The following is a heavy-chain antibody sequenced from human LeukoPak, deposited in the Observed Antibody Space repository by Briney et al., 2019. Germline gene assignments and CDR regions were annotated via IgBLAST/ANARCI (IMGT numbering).Heavy chain of an antibody. D-gene: IGHD3-22*01. V-gene: IGHV1-69*13. CDR2: IIPIFGTA. J-gene: IGHJ4*02. CDR1: GGTFSSYA. CDR3: ARAPTYYYDSSGYYI. Sequence: SVKVSCKASGGTFSSYAISWVRQAPGQGLEWMGGIIPIFGTANYAQKFQGRLTITADESTSTAYMELSSLRSEDTAVYYCARAPTYYYDSSGYYIWGQRTLVTVSS.